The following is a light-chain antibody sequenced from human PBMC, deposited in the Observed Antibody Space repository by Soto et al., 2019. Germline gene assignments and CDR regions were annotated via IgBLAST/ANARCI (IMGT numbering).Light chain of an antibody. J-gene: IGLJ3*02. V-gene: IGLV2-14*01. CDR2: EVS. Sequence: QSVLTQPASVSGSPGQSITISCTGTSSDVGGYNYVSWYQQHPGKAPKLMIYEVSNRPSGVSNRFSGSKSGNTASLTISGLQAEDEADYYCSSYTSSSTWVFGGGTKV. CDR1: SSDVGGYNY. CDR3: SSYTSSSTWV.